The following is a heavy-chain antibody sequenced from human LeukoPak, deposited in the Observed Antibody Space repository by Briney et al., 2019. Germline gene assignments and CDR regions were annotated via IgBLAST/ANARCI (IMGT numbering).Heavy chain of an antibody. CDR1: GFTFSNFW. V-gene: IGHV3-15*01. CDR3: ATPALGRRLYYYDY. D-gene: IGHD3-16*01. J-gene: IGHJ4*02. CDR2: IRTKSDGETV. Sequence: GGSLRLSCTASGFTFSNFWMGWVRQAPGKGLEWVGRIRTKSDGETVDYAAPVKGRFNISRDDSKNTLFPQMNSLKTEDTAVYYCATPALGRRLYYYDYWGQGTLVTVSP.